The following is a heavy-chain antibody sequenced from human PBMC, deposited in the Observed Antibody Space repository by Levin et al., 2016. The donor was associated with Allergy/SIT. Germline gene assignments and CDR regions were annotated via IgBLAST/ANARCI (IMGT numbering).Heavy chain of an antibody. CDR2: INPSGGST. V-gene: IGHV1-46*03. Sequence: WVRQAPGQGLEWMGIINPSGGSTSYAQKFQGRVTMTRDTSTSTVYMELSSLRSEDTAVYYCAREYSSSGRVFDYWGQGTLVTVSS. D-gene: IGHD6-6*01. CDR3: AREYSSSGRVFDY. J-gene: IGHJ4*02.